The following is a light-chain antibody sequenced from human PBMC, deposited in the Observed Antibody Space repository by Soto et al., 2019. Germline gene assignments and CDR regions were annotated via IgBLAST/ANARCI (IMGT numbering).Light chain of an antibody. CDR1: QSVSSY. J-gene: IGKJ5*01. Sequence: EIVLTQSPATLSLSPGERATLSCRASQSVSSYLSWYQQKPGQAPRLLIYDASNRATGIPARFSGSGSGTDFTLTISSLEPEDCEVYYCQQRSNWPITFGQGTRLEIK. CDR2: DAS. CDR3: QQRSNWPIT. V-gene: IGKV3-11*01.